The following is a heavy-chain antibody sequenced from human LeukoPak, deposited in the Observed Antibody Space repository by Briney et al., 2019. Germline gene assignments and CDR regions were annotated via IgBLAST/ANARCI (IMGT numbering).Heavy chain of an antibody. J-gene: IGHJ3*02. CDR1: GFTLSSYA. CDR2: IYGSGHST. CDR3: ARRLYRANDAFDI. Sequence: GGSLRLSCAASGFTLSSYAMTWVRQAPGKGPECVSVIYGSGHSTYYTDSVKGRFTVSRDNSKNTLYLQMNSLRAEDTAVYYCARRLYRANDAFDIWGQGTMVTVSS. V-gene: IGHV3-23*01.